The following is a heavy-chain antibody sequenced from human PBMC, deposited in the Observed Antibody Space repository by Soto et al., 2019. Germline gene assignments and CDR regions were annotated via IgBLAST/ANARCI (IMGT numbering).Heavy chain of an antibody. CDR1: GFTFDDYA. J-gene: IGHJ4*02. CDR3: ARVPWFGELLCPYYFDY. D-gene: IGHD3-10*01. Sequence: GGSLRLSCAASGFTFDDYAMHWVRQGPGKGLEWVSGISWNSGRIDYADSVQGRFTISRDNAKKSLYLQMNSLRGEDTAVYYCARVPWFGELLCPYYFDYWGQGTLVTVS. CDR2: ISWNSGRI. V-gene: IGHV3-9*01.